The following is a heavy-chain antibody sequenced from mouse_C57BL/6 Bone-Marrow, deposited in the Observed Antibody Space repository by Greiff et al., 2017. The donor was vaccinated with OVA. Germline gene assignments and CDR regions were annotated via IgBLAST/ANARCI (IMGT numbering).Heavy chain of an antibody. CDR1: GFNIKDYY. CDR3: AGLYYYGSSYLYFDV. J-gene: IGHJ1*03. CDR2: IDPEDGET. Sequence: DVKLQESGAELVKPGASVKLSCTASGFNIKDYYMHWVKQRTEQGLEWIGRIDPEDGETKYAPKFQGKATITADTSSNTAYLQLSSLTSEDTAVYYCAGLYYYGSSYLYFDVWGTGTTVTVSS. V-gene: IGHV14-2*01. D-gene: IGHD1-1*01.